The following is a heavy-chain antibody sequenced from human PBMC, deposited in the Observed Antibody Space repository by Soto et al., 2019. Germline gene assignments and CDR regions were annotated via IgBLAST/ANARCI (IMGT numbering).Heavy chain of an antibody. CDR1: GGSFTGYY. V-gene: IGHV4-34*01. CDR3: TRVPMMSYGAGTYGYFYS. D-gene: IGHD3-10*01. CDR2: INHSGIT. Sequence: QVQLQQWGAGLLKPSETLSLTCAVHGGSFTGYYWSWIRQTPGKGLEWIGQINHSGITNYNPSLKRRVTIALDTSKNQFYLNLTSVTVADTAFYYCTRVPMMSYGAGTYGYFYSWGQGTLVTVSS. J-gene: IGHJ4*02.